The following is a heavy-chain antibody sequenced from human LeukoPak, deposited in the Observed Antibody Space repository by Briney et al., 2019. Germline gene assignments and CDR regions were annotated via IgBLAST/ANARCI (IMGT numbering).Heavy chain of an antibody. D-gene: IGHD1-26*01. J-gene: IGHJ6*02. CDR1: GFTFSSYG. Sequence: GGSLRLSCAASGFTFSSYGMHWVRQAPGKGLEWVAVIWYDGSNKYYADSVKGRFTISRDNSKNTLYLQMNSLRAEDTAVYYCARDDVTGSYYRRNYYYGMDVWGQGTTVTVSS. CDR2: IWYDGSNK. CDR3: ARDDVTGSYYRRNYYYGMDV. V-gene: IGHV3-33*01.